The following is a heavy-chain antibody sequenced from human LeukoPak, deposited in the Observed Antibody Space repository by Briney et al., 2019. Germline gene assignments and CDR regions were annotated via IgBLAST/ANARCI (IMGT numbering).Heavy chain of an antibody. CDR3: VRGGYTMIKADAFDI. Sequence: GGSLRLSCTASGFFFSGYDMNWVRQTPGKGLEWVASISTRSNYIYYAASLKGRFPVSRDNAKASLYLQVNNLRADDTGRYYCVRGGYTMIKADAFDIWGQGTLVIVSS. D-gene: IGHD3-22*01. V-gene: IGHV3-21*01. J-gene: IGHJ3*02. CDR2: ISTRSNYI. CDR1: GFFFSGYD.